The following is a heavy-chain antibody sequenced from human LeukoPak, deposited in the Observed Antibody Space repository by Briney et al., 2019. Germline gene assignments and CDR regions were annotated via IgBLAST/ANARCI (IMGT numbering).Heavy chain of an antibody. Sequence: PSETLSLTCAVYGGSFSGYYWSWIRQPPGKGLEWIGEINHSGSTNYNPSLKSRVTISVDTSKNQFSLKLSSVTAADTAVYYCARAPGYYDSSGYFFDYWGQGTLVTVSS. CDR2: INHSGST. J-gene: IGHJ4*02. V-gene: IGHV4-34*01. CDR1: GGSFSGYY. CDR3: ARAPGYYDSSGYFFDY. D-gene: IGHD3-22*01.